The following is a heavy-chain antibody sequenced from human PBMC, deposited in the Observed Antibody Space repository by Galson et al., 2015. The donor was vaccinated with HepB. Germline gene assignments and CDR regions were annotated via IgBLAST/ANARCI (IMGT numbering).Heavy chain of an antibody. CDR1: GYSFTSYA. J-gene: IGHJ4*02. CDR2: INAGNGNT. CDR3: ARSYDILTGYFSGGGGFDY. Sequence: SVKVSCKASGYSFTSYAMLWVRQAPGRRLEWMGWINAGNGNTKYSQRFQGRVTITRDTSASTAYMELSSLRSEDTAVYYCARSYDILTGYFSGGGGFDYWGQGTLVTVSS. D-gene: IGHD3-9*01. V-gene: IGHV1-3*01.